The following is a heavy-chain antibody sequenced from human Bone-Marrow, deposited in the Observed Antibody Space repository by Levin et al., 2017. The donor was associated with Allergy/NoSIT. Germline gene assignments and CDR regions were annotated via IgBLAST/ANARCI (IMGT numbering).Heavy chain of an antibody. CDR2: IYYTENT. CDR3: ARQTGNYFYYYMDV. CDR1: GGSISGYY. Sequence: SQTLSLTCTVSGGSISGYYWSWIRQPPGKGLEWIGYIYYTENTSYNPSLKSRVTVSLDTSKNQFSLRLTSVTAADTAVYFCARQTGNYFYYYMDVWGRGTAVTVSS. V-gene: IGHV4-59*08. J-gene: IGHJ6*03. D-gene: IGHD1-1*01.